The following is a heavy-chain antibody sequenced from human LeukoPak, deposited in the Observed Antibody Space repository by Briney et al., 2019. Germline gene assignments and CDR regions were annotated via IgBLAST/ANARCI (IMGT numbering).Heavy chain of an antibody. CDR1: GFTFSSDG. V-gene: IGHV3-33*01. Sequence: PGGSLRLSCAASGFTFSSDGMNWVRQAPGKGLERVAVICYDGSNKYYGDSVKGRFTISRDNSKNTVSLQMNSLRVEDTAVYYCARLGSIWSFDYWGQGTLVTVSS. CDR2: ICYDGSNK. J-gene: IGHJ4*02. D-gene: IGHD6-13*01. CDR3: ARLGSIWSFDY.